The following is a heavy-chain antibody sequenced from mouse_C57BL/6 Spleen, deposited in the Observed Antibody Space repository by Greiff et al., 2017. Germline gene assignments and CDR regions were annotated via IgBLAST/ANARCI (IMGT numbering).Heavy chain of an antibody. CDR2: ISSGGDYI. CDR3: TKTAQATGAMDY. D-gene: IGHD3-2*02. Sequence: DVHLVESGEGLVKPGGSLKLSCAASGFTFSSYAMSWVRQTPEKRLEWVAYISSGGDYIYYADTVKGRFTISRDNARNTLYLQMSSLKSEDTAMYYCTKTAQATGAMDYWGQGTSGTVSS. J-gene: IGHJ4*01. CDR1: GFTFSSYA. V-gene: IGHV5-9-1*02.